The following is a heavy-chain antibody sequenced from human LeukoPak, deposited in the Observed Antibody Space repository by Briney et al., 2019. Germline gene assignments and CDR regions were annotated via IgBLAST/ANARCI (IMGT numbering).Heavy chain of an antibody. D-gene: IGHD3-3*01. Sequence: SETLSLTCAVYGGSFSGYYWSWIRQPPGKGLEWIGEINHSGSTNYNPSLKSRVTISVDTSKNQFSLKLSSVTAADTAVYYCARGPFWSGYFPRPTNWFDPWGQGTLVTVSS. CDR2: INHSGST. V-gene: IGHV4-34*01. J-gene: IGHJ5*02. CDR3: ARGPFWSGYFPRPTNWFDP. CDR1: GGSFSGYY.